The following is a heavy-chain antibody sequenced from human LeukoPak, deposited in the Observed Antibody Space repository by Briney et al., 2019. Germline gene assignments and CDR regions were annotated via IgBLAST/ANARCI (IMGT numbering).Heavy chain of an antibody. Sequence: ASVKVSCKASGYTFTSYGISWVRQAPGQGLEWMGWISAYNGNTNYAQKLQGRVTTTTDTSTSTAYMELRSLRSDDTAVYYCARGSWDYYDSSGYRDAFDIWGQGTMVTVSS. CDR2: ISAYNGNT. CDR1: GYTFTSYG. D-gene: IGHD3-22*01. CDR3: ARGSWDYYDSSGYRDAFDI. V-gene: IGHV1-18*01. J-gene: IGHJ3*02.